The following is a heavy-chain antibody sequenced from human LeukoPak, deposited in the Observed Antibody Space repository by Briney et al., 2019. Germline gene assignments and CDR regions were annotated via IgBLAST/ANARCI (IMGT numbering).Heavy chain of an antibody. D-gene: IGHD1-26*01. J-gene: IGHJ4*02. V-gene: IGHV1-69*06. CDR2: IIPIFGTA. CDR1: GGTFSSYA. CDR3: ARGVQSYSGSYDY. Sequence: SVKVSCKASGGTFSSYAISWVRQAPGQGLEWMGGIIPIFGTANYAQKFQGRVTITADKSTSTAYMELSSLRSEDTAVYYCARGVQSYSGSYDYWGQGTLVTVSS.